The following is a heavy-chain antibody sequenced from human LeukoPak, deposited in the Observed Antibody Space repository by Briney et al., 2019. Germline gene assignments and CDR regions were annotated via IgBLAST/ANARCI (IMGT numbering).Heavy chain of an antibody. J-gene: IGHJ4*02. V-gene: IGHV4-59*08. CDR3: ARLAAISGNDYPDD. D-gene: IGHD6-25*01. Sequence: SETLSLTCTVSGVSISSYYWSWIRQPPGKGLEWIGYIFYSGNTIYNPSLRSRVTISADTSKNHFSLRLRSVTAADTAVYYCARLAAISGNDYPDDWGQGTLVTVSS. CDR2: IFYSGNT. CDR1: GVSISSYY.